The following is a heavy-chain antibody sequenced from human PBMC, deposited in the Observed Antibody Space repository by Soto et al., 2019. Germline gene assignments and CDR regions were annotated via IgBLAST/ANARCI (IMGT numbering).Heavy chain of an antibody. CDR1: GFTFSSYA. V-gene: IGHV3-23*01. J-gene: IGHJ5*02. CDR3: AKMGPQWELTAP. Sequence: EVQLLESGGGLVQPGGSLRLSCAASGFTFSSYAMSWVRQAPGKGLEWVSAISGSGGSTYYADSVKCRFTISRDNSKNRLYLQMNSLRAEDTAVYYCAKMGPQWELTAPWGQGTLVTVSS. D-gene: IGHD1-26*01. CDR2: ISGSGGST.